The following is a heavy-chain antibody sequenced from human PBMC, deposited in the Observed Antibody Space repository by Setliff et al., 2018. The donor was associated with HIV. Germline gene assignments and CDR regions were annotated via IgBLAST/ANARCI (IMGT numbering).Heavy chain of an antibody. Sequence: LRLSFVASGFTFSTYAINWVRLPPGKGLEWVSSISGSGFAYYADSVKGRFIISRDNSKNTLFLQMDSLRAEDTALYYCAKQRYYDGNDGFDVWGQGTMVTVSS. V-gene: IGHV3-23*01. CDR1: GFTFSTYA. D-gene: IGHD3-3*01. CDR3: AKQRYYDGNDGFDV. J-gene: IGHJ3*01. CDR2: ISGSGFA.